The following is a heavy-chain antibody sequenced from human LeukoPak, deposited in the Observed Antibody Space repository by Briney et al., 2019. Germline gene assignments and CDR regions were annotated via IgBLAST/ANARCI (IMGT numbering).Heavy chain of an antibody. CDR1: GFTFRSHA. V-gene: IGHV3-30*04. Sequence: GGSLRLSCSAAGFTFRSHAMHWVRQAPGKGLEWITLIPYDGSNKYYADSVKGRFTISRDNSKNTLYLQMNSLRAEDTAVYYCARYYGSGRGYYGLDVWGQGTTVTVFS. D-gene: IGHD3-10*01. J-gene: IGHJ6*02. CDR3: ARYYGSGRGYYGLDV. CDR2: IPYDGSNK.